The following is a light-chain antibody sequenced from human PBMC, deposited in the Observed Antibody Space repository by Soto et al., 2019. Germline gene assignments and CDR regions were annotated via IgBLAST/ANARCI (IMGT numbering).Light chain of an antibody. J-gene: IGKJ4*01. CDR1: QSVTNSY. V-gene: IGKV3-15*01. Sequence: DIVMTQSPVTLSVSPGGRATLSCRASQSVTNSYLAWYQQKPGQAPRLLIFGASTRAAGIPARFSGSGSGTEFTLTISSLQSEDFAVYYCQQYSNWPLTFGGGTKVDIK. CDR2: GAS. CDR3: QQYSNWPLT.